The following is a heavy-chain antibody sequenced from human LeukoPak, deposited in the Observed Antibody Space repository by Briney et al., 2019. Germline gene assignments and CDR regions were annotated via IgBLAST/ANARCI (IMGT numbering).Heavy chain of an antibody. Sequence: GASVKVSCKASGYTFTGYYMHWVRQAPGQGLEWMGWINPNSGGTNYAQKFQGRVTMTRDTSISTAYMELSRLRSDDTAVYYCASPAPPGYSSGWYSPPPFDYWGQGTLVTVSS. D-gene: IGHD6-19*01. V-gene: IGHV1-2*02. J-gene: IGHJ4*02. CDR2: INPNSGGT. CDR3: ASPAPPGYSSGWYSPPPFDY. CDR1: GYTFTGYY.